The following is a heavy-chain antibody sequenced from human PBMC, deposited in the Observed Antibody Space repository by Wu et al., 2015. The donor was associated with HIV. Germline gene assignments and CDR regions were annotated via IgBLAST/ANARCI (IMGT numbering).Heavy chain of an antibody. Sequence: QVALVQSGAEVKKPGASVKVSCKAFGYTFVSYDIHWVRQAPGQGLEWMGWMNPLFDTSHSAQNFRDRVTITADESTSTAYMELNSLTFEDTAVYYCARVAGSSWYREFDMWGQG. CDR3: ARVAGSSWYREFDM. CDR2: MNPLFDTS. CDR1: GYTFVSYD. D-gene: IGHD6-13*01. J-gene: IGHJ3*02. V-gene: IGHV1-69*01.